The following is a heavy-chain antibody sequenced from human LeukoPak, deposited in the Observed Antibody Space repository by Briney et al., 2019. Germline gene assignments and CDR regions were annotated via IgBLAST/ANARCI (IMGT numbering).Heavy chain of an antibody. CDR3: VQERELLWFGESVWFDP. V-gene: IGHV4-61*02. Sequence: SETLSLTCTVSGYSISSGYYCGWIRQPAGKGLEWIGRIYTSGSTNYNPSLKSRVTISVDTSKNQFSLKLSSVTAADTAVYYCVQERELLWFGESVWFDPWGQGTLVTVSS. CDR1: GYSISSGYY. CDR2: IYTSGST. J-gene: IGHJ5*02. D-gene: IGHD3-10*01.